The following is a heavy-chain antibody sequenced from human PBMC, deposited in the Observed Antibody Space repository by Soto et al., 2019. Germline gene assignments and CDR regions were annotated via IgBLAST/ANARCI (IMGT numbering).Heavy chain of an antibody. J-gene: IGHJ3*02. CDR1: GFIFSSYG. D-gene: IGHD2-2*01. CDR3: ARDVGVTAAFDI. CDR2: IWYDGSNK. Sequence: PGGSLRLSCAASGFIFSSYGMHWVRQAPGKGLEWVAVIWYDGSNKYYADSVKGRFTISRDNSKNTLYLQMNSLRAEDTAVYYCARDVGVTAAFDIWGQGTMVTVSS. V-gene: IGHV3-33*01.